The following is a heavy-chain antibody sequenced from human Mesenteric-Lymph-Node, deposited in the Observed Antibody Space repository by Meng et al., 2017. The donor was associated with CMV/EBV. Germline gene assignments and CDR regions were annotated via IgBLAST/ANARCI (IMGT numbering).Heavy chain of an antibody. J-gene: IGHJ4*02. Sequence: GGSLRLSCAASGFTFSSYEMNWVRQAPGKGLEWVSYISSSGSTIYSADSVMGRFTISRDNAKNSLYLQMNSLRAEDTAVYYCARESPHSAAAFDYWGQGTLVTVSS. CDR2: ISSSGSTI. CDR3: ARESPHSAAAFDY. D-gene: IGHD2-2*01. V-gene: IGHV3-48*03. CDR1: GFTFSSYE.